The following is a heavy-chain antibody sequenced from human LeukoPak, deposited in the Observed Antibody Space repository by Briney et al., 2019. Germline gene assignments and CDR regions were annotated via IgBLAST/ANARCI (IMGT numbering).Heavy chain of an antibody. J-gene: IGHJ4*02. CDR3: ARGDCSGDCYHPLYY. D-gene: IGHD2-21*02. V-gene: IGHV3-30*02. Sequence: PGGCLRLSCAASGFTFSSYAMHWVRQAPGQGLDWVAFIRNDGSIKYYADSVKGRFTISRDNSKNTLYLQMNSLRTEDTAVYYCARGDCSGDCYHPLYYWGQGSLVTVSS. CDR2: IRNDGSIK. CDR1: GFTFSSYA.